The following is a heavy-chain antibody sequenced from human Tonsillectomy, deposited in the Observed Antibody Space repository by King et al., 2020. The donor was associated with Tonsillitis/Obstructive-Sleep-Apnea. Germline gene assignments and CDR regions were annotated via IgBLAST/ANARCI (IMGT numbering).Heavy chain of an antibody. J-gene: IGHJ6*03. D-gene: IGHD6-6*01. Sequence: QLQESGPGLVKPSETLSLTCTVSGDSISSYYWSWIRQPPGKGLEWIGYVFYSGRTNYNPSLKSRITISVDTSRNQFSLNLTSVTAADTAVYYCARASSERYTRSSVLYYYYYIDVWGKGTTVTVSS. CDR1: GDSISSYY. CDR3: ARASSERYTRSSVLYYYYYIDV. V-gene: IGHV4-59*01. CDR2: VFYSGRT.